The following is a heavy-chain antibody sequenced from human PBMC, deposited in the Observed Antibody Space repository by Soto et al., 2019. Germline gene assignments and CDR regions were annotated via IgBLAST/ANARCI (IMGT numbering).Heavy chain of an antibody. CDR1: GFTFSSYS. D-gene: IGHD6-6*01. Sequence: GGSLRLSCAASGFTFSSYSMNWVRQAPGKGLEWVSYISSSSSTIYYADSVKGRFTISRDNAKNSLYLQMNSLRAEDTAVYYCAGGEYSSSSPHSGYDFHYFDYWGQGTLVTVSS. V-gene: IGHV3-48*01. CDR2: ISSSSSTI. CDR3: AGGEYSSSSPHSGYDFHYFDY. J-gene: IGHJ4*02.